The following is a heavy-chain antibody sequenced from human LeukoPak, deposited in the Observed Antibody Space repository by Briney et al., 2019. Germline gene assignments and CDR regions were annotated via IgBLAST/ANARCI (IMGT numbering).Heavy chain of an antibody. J-gene: IGHJ3*02. D-gene: IGHD6-13*01. V-gene: IGHV4-59*08. CDR3: ARHGANRQQLVMAFDI. CDR1: GGSISSYH. Sequence: SETLSLICSVCGGSISSYHWSWLRQPREQGLEWVGYIYDSRSTNYNPSLNSRVTKSIDTSKNQFSLKVNSVTAADTAVYYWARHGANRQQLVMAFDIWGQGTMVTVSS. CDR2: IYDSRST.